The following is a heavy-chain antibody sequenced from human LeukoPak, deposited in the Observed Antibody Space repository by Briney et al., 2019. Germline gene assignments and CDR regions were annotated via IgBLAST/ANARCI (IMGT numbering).Heavy chain of an antibody. CDR1: GFTFSSYG. D-gene: IGHD6-6*01. CDR2: ISSSSIYR. CDR3: ARATSYSSSPGGY. Sequence: GGSLRLSCAASGFTFSSYGMNWVRQAPGKGLEWVSSISSSSIYRYYADSVKGRFTISRDNAKKSLYLQMNSLRAEDTAVYYCARATSYSSSPGGYWGQGTLVTVSS. J-gene: IGHJ4*02. V-gene: IGHV3-21*01.